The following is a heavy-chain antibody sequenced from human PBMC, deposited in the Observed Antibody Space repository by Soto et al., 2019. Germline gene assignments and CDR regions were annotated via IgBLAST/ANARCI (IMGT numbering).Heavy chain of an antibody. CDR1: GFTFSTYD. CDR3: QKRLGYSSGPFEY. D-gene: IGHD5-18*01. Sequence: EVQLLESGGGLVQPGGSLRLSCAASGFTFSTYDMIWVRQAPGKGLEWVSIISGSGGSTYYGDSVKGRFTISRDNTKNTLDLQMNILRAEDTAVYYCQKRLGYSSGPFEYWGRGTLVTVSS. CDR2: ISGSGGST. V-gene: IGHV3-23*01. J-gene: IGHJ4*02.